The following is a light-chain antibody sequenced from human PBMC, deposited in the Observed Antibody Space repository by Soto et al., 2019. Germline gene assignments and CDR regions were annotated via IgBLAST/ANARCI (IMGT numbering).Light chain of an antibody. V-gene: IGKV3D-20*02. Sequence: EIVFAQSPGTLSFSPGESATLSFRASQSLTNTYLAWYQQKPGQPPRLLIYGASSRATGIPDRFSGSGSGTDFTLTISRLEPEDFAVYYCQQRSSAITFGQGTRLEIK. J-gene: IGKJ5*01. CDR2: GAS. CDR3: QQRSSAIT. CDR1: QSLTNTY.